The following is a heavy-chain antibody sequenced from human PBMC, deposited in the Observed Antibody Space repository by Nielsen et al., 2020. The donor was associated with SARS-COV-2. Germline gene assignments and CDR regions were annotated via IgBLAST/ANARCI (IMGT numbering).Heavy chain of an antibody. J-gene: IGHJ4*02. CDR2: IKSDGSSR. D-gene: IGHD2-21*02. V-gene: IGHV3-74*03. Sequence: GGSLRLSCAASGFTFSSHSMHWVRQGPGKGLTWVSRIKSDGSSRTYADSVKGRFTVSRDNAKNTLYLQMNSLRDEDTAVYYCVRGEFGDYRISVWGQGTLVTVSS. CDR3: VRGEFGDYRISV. CDR1: GFTFSSHS.